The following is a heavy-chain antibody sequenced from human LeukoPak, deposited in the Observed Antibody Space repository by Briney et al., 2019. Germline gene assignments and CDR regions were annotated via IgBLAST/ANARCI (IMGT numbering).Heavy chain of an antibody. J-gene: IGHJ5*02. CDR1: GGSISSGGYS. D-gene: IGHD3-10*01. V-gene: IGHV4-61*08. CDR2: IYYSGST. Sequence: SETLSLTCAVSGGSISSGGYSWSWIRQPPGKGLEWIGYIYYSGSTNYNPSLKSRVTISVDTSKNQFSLKLSSVTAADTAVYYCARDLGSGSGSYYRMRFDPWGQGTLVTVSS. CDR3: ARDLGSGSGSYYRMRFDP.